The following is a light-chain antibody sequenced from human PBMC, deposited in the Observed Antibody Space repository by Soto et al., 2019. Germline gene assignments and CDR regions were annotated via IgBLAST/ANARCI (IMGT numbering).Light chain of an antibody. V-gene: IGLV2-14*03. Sequence: QSVLTQPASVSGSPGQSITISCTGTSSDVGGHDSVSWYQHHPGKAPKLMIYAVTYRPSGISDRFSASKSGNTASLTISGLQAEDEADYYCSSYTMTTPGVLFGGGTKLTVL. J-gene: IGLJ2*01. CDR3: SSYTMTTPGVL. CDR2: AVT. CDR1: SSDVGGHDS.